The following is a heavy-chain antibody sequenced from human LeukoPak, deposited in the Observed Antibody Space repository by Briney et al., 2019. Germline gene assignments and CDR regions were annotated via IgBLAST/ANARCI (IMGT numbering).Heavy chain of an antibody. CDR1: GGSFSGYY. Sequence: PSETLSLTCAVYGGSFSGYYWSWIRQPPGKGLEWIGKINHSGSTNYNPSLKSRATISVDTSKNQFSLKLSSVTAADTAVYYFSCFKQKTAYDIPYYFDYWGQGTLVTVSS. CDR2: INHSGST. CDR3: SCFKQKTAYDIPYYFDY. D-gene: IGHD3-9*01. J-gene: IGHJ4*02. V-gene: IGHV4-34*01.